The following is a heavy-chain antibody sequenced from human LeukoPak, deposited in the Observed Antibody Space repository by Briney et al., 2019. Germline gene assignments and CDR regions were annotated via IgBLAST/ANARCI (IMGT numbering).Heavy chain of an antibody. D-gene: IGHD6-19*01. V-gene: IGHV3-30*19. CDR1: GFTFSSYG. CDR2: ISYDGSNK. Sequence: PGGSLRLSCAASGFTFSSYGIPWVRQAPGEGLEWVAVISYDGSNKYYADSVKGRFTISRDNSKNTLYLQMNSLRAEDTAVYYCARDLHPGIAVAGTWYWGQGTLVTVSS. J-gene: IGHJ4*02. CDR3: ARDLHPGIAVAGTWY.